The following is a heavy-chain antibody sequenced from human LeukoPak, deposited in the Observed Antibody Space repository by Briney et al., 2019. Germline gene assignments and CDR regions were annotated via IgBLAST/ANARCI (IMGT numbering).Heavy chain of an antibody. CDR1: GGSISSYF. Sequence: PSETLSLTCTVSGGSISSYFWRWIRQPPGEGLEWIGYIYYSGSTNYNPSLKSRVTISVDTSKNQFSLKLSSVTAADTAVYYCARVRGSYYAFSLSGDYMDVWGKGTTVTVSS. J-gene: IGHJ6*03. CDR3: ARVRGSYYAFSLSGDYMDV. D-gene: IGHD1-26*01. CDR2: IYYSGST. V-gene: IGHV4-59*12.